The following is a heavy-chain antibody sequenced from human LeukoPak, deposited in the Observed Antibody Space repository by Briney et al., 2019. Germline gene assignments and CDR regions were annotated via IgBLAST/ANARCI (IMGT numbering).Heavy chain of an antibody. V-gene: IGHV1-2*02. CDR2: INPNSGGT. Sequence: AAVKVSSMASGYTFTDYYMHGVRQAPGQGVAGMGWINPNSGGTNYAQKFQGRVTMTRDTSISTAYMELSRLRSDDTAVYYCAKYYYGSGSAPFDYWGQGTLVTVSS. CDR3: AKYYYGSGSAPFDY. CDR1: GYTFTDYY. J-gene: IGHJ4*02. D-gene: IGHD3-10*01.